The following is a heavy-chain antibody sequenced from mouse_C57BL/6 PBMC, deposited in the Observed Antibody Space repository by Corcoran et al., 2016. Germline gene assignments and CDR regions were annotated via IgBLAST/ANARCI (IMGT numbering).Heavy chain of an antibody. Sequence: VQLQESGPGLVKPSQSLSLTCSVTGYSITSGYYWNWIRQFPGNKLEWMGYISYDGSNNYNPSLKNRISITRDTSKNQFFLKLNSVTTEDTATYYCARGHGNFYAMDYWGQGTSVTVSS. D-gene: IGHD2-1*01. V-gene: IGHV3-6*01. CDR2: ISYDGSN. CDR1: GYSITSGYY. J-gene: IGHJ4*01. CDR3: ARGHGNFYAMDY.